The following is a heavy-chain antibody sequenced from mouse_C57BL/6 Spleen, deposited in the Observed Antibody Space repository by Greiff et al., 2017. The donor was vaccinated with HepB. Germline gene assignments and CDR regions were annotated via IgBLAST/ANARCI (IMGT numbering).Heavy chain of an antibody. Sequence: QVQLQQPGAELVKPGASVKLSCKASGYTFTSYWMQWVKQRPGQGLEWIGEIDPSDSYTNYNQKFKGKATLTVDTSSSTAYMQLSSLTSEDSAVYYCARGTYYDYDGRHFDYWGQGTTLTVSS. CDR3: ARGTYYDYDGRHFDY. CDR2: IDPSDSYT. V-gene: IGHV1-50*01. J-gene: IGHJ2*01. CDR1: GYTFTSYW. D-gene: IGHD2-4*01.